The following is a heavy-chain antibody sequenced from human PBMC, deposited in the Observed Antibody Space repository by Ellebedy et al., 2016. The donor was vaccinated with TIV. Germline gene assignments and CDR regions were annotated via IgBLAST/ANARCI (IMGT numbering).Heavy chain of an antibody. CDR2: INSDGSTT. V-gene: IGHV3-74*01. Sequence: PGGSLRLSCAVSGFTFSSHWMHWVRQAPGKGLVWVSHINSDGSTTRYADSVKGRFTISRDKAKNTLYLQMNSLRAEDTAVYYCARGQVEDVVRGVSIDYWGQGTLVTVSS. CDR3: ARGQVEDVVRGVSIDY. J-gene: IGHJ4*02. CDR1: GFTFSSHW. D-gene: IGHD3-10*01.